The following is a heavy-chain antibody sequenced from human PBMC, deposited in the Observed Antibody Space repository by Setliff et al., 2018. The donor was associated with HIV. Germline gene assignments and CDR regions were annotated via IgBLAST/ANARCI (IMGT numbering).Heavy chain of an antibody. CDR1: GGSITSSGYY. Sequence: PSETLSLTCIVSGGSITSSGYYWGWIRQPPGKGLEWIGSIYYSGSTYYNPSLKSRVTISVDTSKNQFSLKLYSVTAADTAVYYCATSRVVVLRFDPWGQGTLVTVSS. V-gene: IGHV4-39*07. CDR3: ATSRVVVLRFDP. D-gene: IGHD3-22*01. J-gene: IGHJ5*02. CDR2: IYYSGST.